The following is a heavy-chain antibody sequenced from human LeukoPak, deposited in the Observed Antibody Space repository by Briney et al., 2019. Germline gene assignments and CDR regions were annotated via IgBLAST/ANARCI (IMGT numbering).Heavy chain of an antibody. CDR2: INPNSGGT. J-gene: IGHJ5*02. Sequence: ASVKVSCKASGYTFTGYYMHWVRQAPGQGLEWMGWINPNSGGTNYAQKFQGRVTMTRDTSISTAYMELSRLRSDDTAVYYCARFLPHYYDSSGYYLNWFDPWGQGTLVTVSS. CDR3: ARFLPHYYDSSGYYLNWFDP. CDR1: GYTFTGYY. V-gene: IGHV1-2*02. D-gene: IGHD3-22*01.